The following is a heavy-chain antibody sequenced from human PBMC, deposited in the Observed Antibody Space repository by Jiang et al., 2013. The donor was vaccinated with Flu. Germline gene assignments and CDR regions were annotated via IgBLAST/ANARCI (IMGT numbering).Heavy chain of an antibody. V-gene: IGHV1-3*01. CDR3: ARFGTRMEWLFQDY. Sequence: EVKKPGASVKVSCKASGYTFTSYAMHWVRQAPGQRLEWMGWINAGNGNTKYSQKFQGRVTITRDTSASTAYMELSSLRSEDTAVYYCARFGTRMEWLFQDYWGQGTLVTVSS. D-gene: IGHD3-3*01. CDR2: INAGNGNT. CDR1: GYTFTSYA. J-gene: IGHJ4*02.